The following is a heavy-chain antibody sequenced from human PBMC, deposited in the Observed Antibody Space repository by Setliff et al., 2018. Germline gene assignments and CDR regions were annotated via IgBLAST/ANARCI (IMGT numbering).Heavy chain of an antibody. V-gene: IGHV3-48*03. CDR1: GFTFNTYA. Sequence: GGSLRLSCAASGFTFNTYAMSWVRQGPGKGLEWVSYISGSGSTYYANSVKGRFTISRENAKNSLFLQMNSLRAEDTAVYYCVRDGGMHMVKAYYYGLDVWGQGTSVTVSS. CDR2: ISGSGST. J-gene: IGHJ6*02. CDR3: VRDGGMHMVKAYYYGLDV. D-gene: IGHD3-16*01.